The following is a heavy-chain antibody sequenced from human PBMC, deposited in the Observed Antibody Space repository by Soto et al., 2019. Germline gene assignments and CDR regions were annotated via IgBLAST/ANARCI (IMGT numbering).Heavy chain of an antibody. D-gene: IGHD4-17*01. V-gene: IGHV4-31*03. J-gene: IGHJ4*02. Sequence: QVQLQESGPGLVKPSQTLSLTCTVSGDSISSGGYYWSWIRQHPGKGLEWIGFIYYSGNTYYNPYLKSRVSISLGTSKNHFSLKLRSVTAADTAVYYCARVAGWTTTTVTKLFDYWGQGTLVTVSS. CDR3: ARVAGWTTTTVTKLFDY. CDR1: GDSISSGGYY. CDR2: IYYSGNT.